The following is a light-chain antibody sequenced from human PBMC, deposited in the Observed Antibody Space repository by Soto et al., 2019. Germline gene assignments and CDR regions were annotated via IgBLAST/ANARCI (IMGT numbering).Light chain of an antibody. CDR3: QQYGSSPRT. Sequence: EIMLTQSPGTLSLSPGERASLSCRASQSVSSNYLAWYQQKSGQAPILLIYDVSRRATGIPERFSGSGAGTDFTLIISRLEPEDFAVYYCQQYGSSPRTFGQGTKVDIK. J-gene: IGKJ1*01. CDR1: QSVSSNY. CDR2: DVS. V-gene: IGKV3-20*01.